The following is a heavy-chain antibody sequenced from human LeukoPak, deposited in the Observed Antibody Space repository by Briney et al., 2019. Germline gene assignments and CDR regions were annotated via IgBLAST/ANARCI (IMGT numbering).Heavy chain of an antibody. CDR3: AKGDIYYFDY. CDR2: INPSGGST. D-gene: IGHD3-16*01. J-gene: IGHJ4*02. CDR1: GYTFTSDD. Sequence: GASVKVSCTASGYTFTSDDMHWGRQAPGQRLESMGIINPSGGSTSYAQKFQGRVTMTRDTSTSTVYMELSSLRSEDTAVYYCAKGDIYYFDYWGQGTLVTVSS. V-gene: IGHV1-46*01.